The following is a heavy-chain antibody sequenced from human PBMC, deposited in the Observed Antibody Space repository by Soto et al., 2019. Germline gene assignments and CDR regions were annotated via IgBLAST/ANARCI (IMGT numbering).Heavy chain of an antibody. CDR1: GGSFSGYY. J-gene: IGHJ4*02. CDR3: ARAPSGDSRQESDY. D-gene: IGHD3-22*01. CDR2: INHSGST. Sequence: PSETLSLTCAVYGGSFSGYYWSWIRQPPGKGLEWIGEINHSGSTNYNPSLKSRVTISVDTSKNKFSLKMSSVNAEDTAVYYCARAPSGDSRQESDYWGQGTLVT. V-gene: IGHV4-34*01.